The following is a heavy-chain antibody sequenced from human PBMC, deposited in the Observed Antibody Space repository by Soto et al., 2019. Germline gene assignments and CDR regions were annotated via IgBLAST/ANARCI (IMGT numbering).Heavy chain of an antibody. CDR2: INPSGGST. CDR3: ARAYSSSWTPWGYYYGMDV. D-gene: IGHD6-13*01. Sequence: QVQLVQSGAEVKKPGASVKVSCKASGYTFTSYYMHWVRQAPGQGLEWMGIINPSGGSTSYAQKFQGRVTMTRDTSTSTVYMELSSLRSEDTAVYYCARAYSSSWTPWGYYYGMDVWGQGITVTVSS. CDR1: GYTFTSYY. V-gene: IGHV1-46*01. J-gene: IGHJ6*02.